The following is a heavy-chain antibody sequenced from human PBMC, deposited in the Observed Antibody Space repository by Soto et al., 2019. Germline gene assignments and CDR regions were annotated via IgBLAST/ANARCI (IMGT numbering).Heavy chain of an antibody. Sequence: EVHLEESGGGFIQPGGSLRLSCAGSGFTVSTNYMSWVRQAPGKGPEWVSVIYAGGGTDSVDSVKGRFTISRDNSKNTLYLQMNSLRVEDTAVYYCARGADWGQGTLVTVSS. CDR2: IYAGGGT. J-gene: IGHJ4*02. CDR1: GFTVSTNY. CDR3: ARGAD. V-gene: IGHV3-53*01.